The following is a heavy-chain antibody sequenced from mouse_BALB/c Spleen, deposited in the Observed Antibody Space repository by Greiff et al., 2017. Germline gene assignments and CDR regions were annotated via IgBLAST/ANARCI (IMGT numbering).Heavy chain of an antibody. CDR3: ARSYGNYEGFAY. V-gene: IGHV5-9-4*01. Sequence: EVMLVESGGGLVKPGGSLKLSCAASGFTFSSYAMSWVRQSPEKRLEWVAEISSGGSYTYYTDTVTGRFTISRDNAKNTLYLEMSSLRSEDTAMYYSARSYGNYEGFAYWGQGTLVTVSA. CDR2: ISSGGSYT. D-gene: IGHD2-1*01. J-gene: IGHJ3*01. CDR1: GFTFSSYA.